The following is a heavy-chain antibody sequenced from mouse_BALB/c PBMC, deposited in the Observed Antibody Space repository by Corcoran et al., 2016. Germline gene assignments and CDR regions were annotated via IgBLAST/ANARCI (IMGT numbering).Heavy chain of an antibody. J-gene: IGHJ4*01. CDR3: AREGFHYAVDY. CDR1: GYTFTSYV. Sequence: EVQLQQSGPELVQPGASVKMSCKASGYTFTSYVMHWVKQKPGQGLEWIGYINPYNDGTKYNEKFKGKATLTSDKSSSTAYMELSSLTSEDSAVYYCAREGFHYAVDYWGQGTSVTVSS. CDR2: INPYNDGT. V-gene: IGHV1S136*01.